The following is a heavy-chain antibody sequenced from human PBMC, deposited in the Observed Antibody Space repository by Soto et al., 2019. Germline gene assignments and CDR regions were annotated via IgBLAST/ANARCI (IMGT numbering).Heavy chain of an antibody. CDR1: GFTVSSNY. CDR3: ARVGTHGSGSYYPKSPRGYFDY. CDR2: IYSGGST. V-gene: IGHV3-53*04. D-gene: IGHD3-10*01. J-gene: IGHJ4*02. Sequence: GGSLRLSCAASGFTVSSNYMSWVRQAPGKGLEWVSVIYSGGSTYYADSVKGRFTISRHNSKNTLYLQMNSLRAEDTAVYYCARVGTHGSGSYYPKSPRGYFDYWGQGTLVTVSS.